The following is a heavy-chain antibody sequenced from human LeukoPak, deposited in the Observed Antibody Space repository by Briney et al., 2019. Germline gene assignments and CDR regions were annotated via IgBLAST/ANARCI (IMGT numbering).Heavy chain of an antibody. Sequence: GGSLRLSCAASGFTFRSYDIHWVRQAPGKGLEWVAFIRYDGSNKYYADSVKGRFTISRDNSKNTLYLQMNMLRVEGTAVYYYAKFDCWGQGTLVTVSS. CDR2: IRYDGSNK. CDR1: GFTFRSYD. J-gene: IGHJ4*02. CDR3: AKFDC. V-gene: IGHV3-30*02.